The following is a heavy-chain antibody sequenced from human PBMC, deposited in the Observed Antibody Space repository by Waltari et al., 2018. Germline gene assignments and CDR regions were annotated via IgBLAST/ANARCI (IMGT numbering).Heavy chain of an antibody. V-gene: IGHV3-74*01. Sequence: EVQLVESGGGLVQPGGSLRLSCAASGFPFSTYWIPWVRQAPGKGLVWVSRINTDGSSTSYADSVKGRFTVSRDNAKNMLYLQMNSLRAEDTAVYYCARGGSSGYSFGFYWGQGSLVTVSS. D-gene: IGHD5-18*01. CDR3: ARGGSSGYSFGFY. CDR1: GFPFSTYW. J-gene: IGHJ4*02. CDR2: INTDGSST.